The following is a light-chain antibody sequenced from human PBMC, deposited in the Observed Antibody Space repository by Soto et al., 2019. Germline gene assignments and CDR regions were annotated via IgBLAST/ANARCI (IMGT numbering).Light chain of an antibody. CDR1: SSDVGAYNY. Sequence: LTQPASVSGSPGQSITISCTGTSSDVGAYNYVSWYQHHPGKVPKLLIYEVTNRPSGVSDRFSGSKSGNTASLTISGLQAEEEADYYCSSKRDSSTLFVFGTGTKVTVL. V-gene: IGLV2-14*01. CDR2: EVT. J-gene: IGLJ1*01. CDR3: SSKRDSSTLFV.